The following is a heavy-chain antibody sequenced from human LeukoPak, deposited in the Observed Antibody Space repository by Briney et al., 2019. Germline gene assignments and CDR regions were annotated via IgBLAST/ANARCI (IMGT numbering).Heavy chain of an antibody. CDR1: GLSFSNYA. V-gene: IGHV3-23*01. CDR3: AKSPVATTLPDAFDI. Sequence: GGSLRLSCAASGLSFSNYARSWVRQAPGKGLEWVSGLSGSGGSAYYADSVKGRFTISRDNSKNLYLQMNSLKAEDTAVYYCAKSPVATTLPDAFDIWGQGTMVTVSS. J-gene: IGHJ3*02. D-gene: IGHD2-15*01. CDR2: LSGSGGSA.